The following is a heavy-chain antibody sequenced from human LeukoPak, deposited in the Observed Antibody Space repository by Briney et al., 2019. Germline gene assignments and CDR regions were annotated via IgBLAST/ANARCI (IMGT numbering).Heavy chain of an antibody. D-gene: IGHD4-23*01. CDR1: DASISGYY. J-gene: IGHJ4*02. Sequence: PSETLSLTCTVSDASISGYYWSWIRQPPGEGLEWIAYFYYTGTRNYNPSLKSRVTVSVDTSKNQFSLTLTSVTAADTAVYYCASVLYGANGFDYWGPGTPVTVSS. CDR3: ASVLYGANGFDY. V-gene: IGHV4-59*01. CDR2: FYYTGTR.